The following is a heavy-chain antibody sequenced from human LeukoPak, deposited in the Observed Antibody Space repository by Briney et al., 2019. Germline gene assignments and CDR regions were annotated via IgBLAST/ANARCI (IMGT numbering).Heavy chain of an antibody. Sequence: SETLSLTCTVSGGSISSYYWSWIRQPPGKGLEWIGYIYYSWSTNYNPSLKSRVTISVDTSKNQFSLKLSSVTAADTAVYYCARWYSSAWAFDYWGQGTLVTVST. CDR1: GGSISSYY. V-gene: IGHV4-59*08. CDR3: ARWYSSAWAFDY. J-gene: IGHJ4*02. D-gene: IGHD6-19*01. CDR2: IYYSWST.